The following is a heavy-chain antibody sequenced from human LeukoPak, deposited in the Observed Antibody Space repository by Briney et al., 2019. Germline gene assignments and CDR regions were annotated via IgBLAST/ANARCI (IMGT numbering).Heavy chain of an antibody. J-gene: IGHJ6*02. CDR3: ARDKDMVRGIWNYYNGMDV. Sequence: GGSLRLSCAASGFTFSSYEMNWVRQAPGKGLEWVSYISSSGSTIYYADSVKGRFTISRDNAKNSLYLQMNSLRAEDTAVYYCARDKDMVRGIWNYYNGMDVWGQGATVTVSS. D-gene: IGHD3-10*01. CDR2: ISSSGSTI. V-gene: IGHV3-48*03. CDR1: GFTFSSYE.